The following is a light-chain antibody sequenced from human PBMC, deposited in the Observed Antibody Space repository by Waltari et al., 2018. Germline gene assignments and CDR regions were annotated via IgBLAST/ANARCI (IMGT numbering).Light chain of an antibody. J-gene: IGLJ3*02. CDR3: LVWYSGAWV. CDR2: YNSDSDK. Sequence: QAVLTQPASLSASPGASVSLTCTLRSGINVASYRISWYQPKPGSPPQYLLRYNSDSDKQQGSGVPSRFSGSKDVSANAGVLVISGLQSEDEADYYCLVWYSGAWVFGGGTKLTVL. V-gene: IGLV5-45*01. CDR1: SGINVASYR.